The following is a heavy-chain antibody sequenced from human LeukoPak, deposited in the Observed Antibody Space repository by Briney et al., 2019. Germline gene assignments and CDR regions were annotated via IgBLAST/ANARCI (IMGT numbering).Heavy chain of an antibody. CDR1: GFTFSSYS. V-gene: IGHV3-48*04. CDR2: ISSSGSTI. J-gene: IGHJ6*03. CDR3: ARVAKGYSSGWSYYYYYMDV. Sequence: RGGSLRLSCAASGFTFSSYSMNWVRQAPGKGLEWVSYISSSGSTIYYADSVKGRFTISRDNAKNSLYLQMNSLRAEDTAVYYCARVAKGYSSGWSYYYYYMDVWGKGTTVTISS. D-gene: IGHD6-19*01.